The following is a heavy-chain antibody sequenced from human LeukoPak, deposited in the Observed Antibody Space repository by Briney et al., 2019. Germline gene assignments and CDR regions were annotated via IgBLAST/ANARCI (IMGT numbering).Heavy chain of an antibody. V-gene: IGHV3-53*01. J-gene: IGHJ4*02. CDR3: ARTYGSGSYWYYFDY. CDR1: GFTVSSNY. Sequence: GGSLRLSCAASGFTVSSNYMSWVRQAPGKGLERVSVIYSGGSTYYADSVKGRFTISRDNSKNTLYLQMNSLRAEDTAVYYCARTYGSGSYWYYFDYWGQGTLVTVSS. CDR2: IYSGGST. D-gene: IGHD3-10*01.